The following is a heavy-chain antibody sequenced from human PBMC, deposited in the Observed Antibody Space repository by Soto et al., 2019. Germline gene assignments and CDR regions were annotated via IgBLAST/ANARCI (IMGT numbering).Heavy chain of an antibody. D-gene: IGHD3-10*01. J-gene: IGHJ4*02. Sequence: GASVKVSCKASGDTFNFYTINCVRQAPGLGLEWMGRFNPILSFSNSALKFQGRVTLTADKSTSTAYMVLSSLRSEDTAIYYCATSFGSGSRAFDHWGQGALVTVSS. V-gene: IGHV1-69*02. CDR3: ATSFGSGSRAFDH. CDR1: GDTFNFYT. CDR2: FNPILSFS.